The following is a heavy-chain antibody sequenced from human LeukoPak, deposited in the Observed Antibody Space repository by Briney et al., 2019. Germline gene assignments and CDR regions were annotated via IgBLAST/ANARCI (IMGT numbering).Heavy chain of an antibody. CDR2: IVPIFGTT. Sequence: SVKVSCKASGGTFSSYAITWVRQAPGQGLEWMGRIVPIFGTTHYAQNLQGRATITTDESPGTAYMELSGLRSEDTAVYFCARSYGSGSFLDYWGQGTLVTVSS. CDR3: ARSYGSGSFLDY. CDR1: GGTFSSYA. D-gene: IGHD3-10*01. V-gene: IGHV1-69*05. J-gene: IGHJ4*02.